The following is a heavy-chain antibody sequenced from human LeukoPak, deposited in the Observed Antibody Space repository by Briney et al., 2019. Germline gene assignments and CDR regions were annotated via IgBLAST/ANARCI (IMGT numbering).Heavy chain of an antibody. D-gene: IGHD3-22*01. V-gene: IGHV3-30*02. Sequence: GGSLRLSCAASGFTFSGSGMHWVRQAPGKGLEWVTFIRYDGSNKYYTDSVKGRFTISRDNSKNTLYLQMNSLRAEDTAVYYCAKGGIYYDSSGYYYDAFDIWGQGTMVTVSS. CDR3: AKGGIYYDSSGYYYDAFDI. CDR1: GFTFSGSG. J-gene: IGHJ3*02. CDR2: IRYDGSNK.